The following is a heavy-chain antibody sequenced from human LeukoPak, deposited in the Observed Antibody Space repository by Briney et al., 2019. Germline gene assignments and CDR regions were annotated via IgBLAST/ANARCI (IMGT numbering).Heavy chain of an antibody. D-gene: IGHD3-22*01. CDR1: GGTFSSYA. Sequence: SVKVSCKASGGTFSSYAISWVRQAPGQGLEWMGGIIPILGIANYAQKFQVRVTLTTDTSTNTAYMELRSLRSDDTAVYYCARDDSSGYYYLDYWGQGTLVTVSS. CDR2: IIPILGIA. CDR3: ARDDSSGYYYLDY. J-gene: IGHJ4*02. V-gene: IGHV1-69*10.